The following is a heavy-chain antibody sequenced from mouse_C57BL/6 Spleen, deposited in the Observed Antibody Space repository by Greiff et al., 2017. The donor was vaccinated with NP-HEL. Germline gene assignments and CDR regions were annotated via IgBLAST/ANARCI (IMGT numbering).Heavy chain of an antibody. V-gene: IGHV5-4*01. J-gene: IGHJ3*01. CDR2: ISDGGSYT. CDR3: AREWYGAY. D-gene: IGHD2-1*01. Sequence: EVQLVESGGGLVKPGGSLKLSCAASGFTFSSYAMSWVRQTPEKRLEWVATISDGGSYTYYPDNVKGRFTISRDNAKNNLYLQMSHLKSEDTAMYYCAREWYGAYWGQGTLVTVSA. CDR1: GFTFSSYA.